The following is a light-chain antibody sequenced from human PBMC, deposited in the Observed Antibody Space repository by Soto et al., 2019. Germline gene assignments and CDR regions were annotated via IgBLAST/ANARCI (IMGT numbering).Light chain of an antibody. CDR3: QSFDSSLSGVV. CDR2: ANT. Sequence: QPVLTQPPSVSGAPGQRVTISCTGSSSNIGARYDVHWYQQVPGTAPKLLISANTNRPPGVPDRISGSKSGTSASLAITGLQTEDEADYYCQSFDSSLSGVVFGGGTKVTVL. CDR1: SSNIGARYD. J-gene: IGLJ3*02. V-gene: IGLV1-40*01.